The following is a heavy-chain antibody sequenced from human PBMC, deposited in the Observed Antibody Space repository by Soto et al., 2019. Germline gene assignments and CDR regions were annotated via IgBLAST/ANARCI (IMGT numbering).Heavy chain of an antibody. Sequence: PGGSLRLSCAASGFTFSSYWMHWVRQAPGKGLVWVSRINSDGSSTSYADSVKGRFTISRDNAKNTLYLQMNSLRAEDAAVYYCARWDCSGSNVWGSGDCAFDTWGQGTMVTVSS. CDR1: GFTFSSYW. J-gene: IGHJ3*02. CDR3: ARWDCSGSNVWGSGDCAFDT. D-gene: IGHD3-16*01. V-gene: IGHV3-74*01. CDR2: INSDGSST.